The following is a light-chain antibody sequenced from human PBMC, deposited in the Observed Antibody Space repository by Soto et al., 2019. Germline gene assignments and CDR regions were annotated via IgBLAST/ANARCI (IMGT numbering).Light chain of an antibody. CDR1: QSVSSN. Sequence: EIVMTQSPATLSVSPGERATLSCRASQSVSSNLTWYQQKPGQAPSLLIYRTSTRASGLPARFSGGGSGTEFTLTISSLQSEDFAVYYCQQYSNWPWTFGQGTEVEIK. CDR3: QQYSNWPWT. J-gene: IGKJ1*01. CDR2: RTS. V-gene: IGKV3-15*01.